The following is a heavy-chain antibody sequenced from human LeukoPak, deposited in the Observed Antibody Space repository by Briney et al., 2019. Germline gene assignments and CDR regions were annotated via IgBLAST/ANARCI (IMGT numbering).Heavy chain of an antibody. Sequence: ASVKVSCKASGYTFTSYDINWVRQAPGQGLEWMAWMNPNSGDIGYGQKFQGRVTITRSTSMTTSYMELSSLRSEDTAVYYCARGRYYDVLTGYYTDYWGQGTLVTVSS. V-gene: IGHV1-8*03. CDR1: GYTFTSYD. CDR3: ARGRYYDVLTGYYTDY. CDR2: MNPNSGDI. J-gene: IGHJ4*02. D-gene: IGHD3-9*01.